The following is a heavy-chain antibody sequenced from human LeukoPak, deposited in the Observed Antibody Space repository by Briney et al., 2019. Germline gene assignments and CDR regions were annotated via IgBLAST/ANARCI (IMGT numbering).Heavy chain of an antibody. J-gene: IGHJ4*02. V-gene: IGHV3-21*01. CDR3: ARILESSSSSFDY. Sequence: GGSLRLSCAASGFTFSSYSMNWVRQAPGKGLEWVSSISSSSSYIYYADSVKGRFTISRDNAKNSLYLQMNSLRAEDTAVYYCARILESSSSSFDYWGQGTLVTVSS. CDR2: ISSSSSYI. CDR1: GFTFSSYS. D-gene: IGHD6-6*01.